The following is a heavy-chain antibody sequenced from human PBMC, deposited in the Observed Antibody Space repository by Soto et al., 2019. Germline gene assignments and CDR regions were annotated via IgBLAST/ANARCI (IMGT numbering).Heavy chain of an antibody. J-gene: IGHJ4*02. CDR2: INHSGGA. Sequence: PSETLSLTCAVYGGSFSGYYWSWIRQPPGKGLEWIGEINHSGGADYNPSLKSRVTISVDTSKNQFSLKLSSVTAADTAVYFCERDLVFHYWGQGTLVTVSS. D-gene: IGHD3-9*01. CDR1: GGSFSGYY. CDR3: ERDLVFHY. V-gene: IGHV4-34*01.